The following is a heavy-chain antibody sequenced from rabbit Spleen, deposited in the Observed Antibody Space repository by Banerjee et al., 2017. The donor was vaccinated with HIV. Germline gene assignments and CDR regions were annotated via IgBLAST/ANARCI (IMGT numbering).Heavy chain of an antibody. D-gene: IGHD1-1*01. CDR1: GFSFSSSYY. CDR2: TYTTNSANT. Sequence: QEQLVESGGGLVQPEGSLTLTCTASGFSFSSSYYMCWVRQAPGKGLEWIGCTYTTNSANTYYASWAKGRFTISKTSSTTVALQMTSLTDADTATYFCARDPYGLSSDIKLVGLWGPGTLVTVS. V-gene: IGHV1S45*01. J-gene: IGHJ4*01. CDR3: ARDPYGLSSDIKLVGL.